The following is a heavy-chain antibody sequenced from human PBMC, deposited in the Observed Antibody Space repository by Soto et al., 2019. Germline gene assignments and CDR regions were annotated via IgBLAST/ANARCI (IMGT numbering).Heavy chain of an antibody. J-gene: IGHJ6*02. D-gene: IGHD6-6*01. CDR2: IYPGDSDT. CDR1: GYSFASYW. V-gene: IGHV5-51*01. Sequence: PGEYLKISCQGSGYSFASYWLGWVRQMPGKDLEWMGIIYPGDSDTRYSPSFQGQVTISADKSLRTAYLQWTSLKASDTALYYCARTRSFTLGFYYDGMDVWGQGTTVTVSS. CDR3: ARTRSFTLGFYYDGMDV.